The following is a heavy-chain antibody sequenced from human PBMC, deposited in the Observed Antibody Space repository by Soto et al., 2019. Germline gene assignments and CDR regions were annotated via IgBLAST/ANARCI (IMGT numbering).Heavy chain of an antibody. Sequence: PGESLKISCKGSGYSFTSYWIGWVRQMPGKGLEWMGIIYPGDSDTRYSPSFQGQVTISADKSISTAYLQWSSLKASDTAMYYCARHSGVLRYFDWLSPFDYCGQGTLVTVSA. V-gene: IGHV5-51*01. D-gene: IGHD3-9*01. J-gene: IGHJ4*02. CDR3: ARHSGVLRYFDWLSPFDY. CDR2: IYPGDSDT. CDR1: GYSFTSYW.